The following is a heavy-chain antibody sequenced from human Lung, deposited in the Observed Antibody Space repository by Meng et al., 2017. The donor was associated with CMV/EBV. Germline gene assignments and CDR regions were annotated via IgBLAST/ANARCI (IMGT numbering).Heavy chain of an antibody. CDR3: AIDGGGYGSS. CDR2: IRDKANSYMT. J-gene: IGHJ4*02. D-gene: IGHD6-13*01. V-gene: IGHV3-72*01. CDR1: GVTFNYYY. Sequence: GGSLRLXXAASGVTFNYYYIHWVRQAPGKGLEWVGRIRDKANSYMTEYAASVKGKFAISRDDSKNSVYLQMNSLQGEDTAVYFCAIDGGGYGSSWGQGTLVTVSS.